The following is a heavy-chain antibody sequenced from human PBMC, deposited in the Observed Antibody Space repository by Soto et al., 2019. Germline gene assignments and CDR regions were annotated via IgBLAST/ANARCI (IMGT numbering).Heavy chain of an antibody. D-gene: IGHD3-22*01. CDR3: ARIYDSSGYSFAY. Sequence: SETLSLTCTVPGGSISSGGYYWSWIRQHPGKGLEWIGHIYYSGSTYYNPSLKRRVTISVDSTKNQFSLKLSSVTAADSALYYCARIYDSSGYSFAYWGQGTLVTVSS. CDR1: GGSISSGGYY. CDR2: IYYSGST. J-gene: IGHJ4*02. V-gene: IGHV4-31*03.